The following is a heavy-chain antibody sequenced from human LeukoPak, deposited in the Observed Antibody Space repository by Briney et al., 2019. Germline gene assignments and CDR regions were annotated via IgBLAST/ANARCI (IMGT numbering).Heavy chain of an antibody. D-gene: IGHD6-13*01. CDR1: GGSISSYY. CDR3: AIAAAPRPDWYFDL. CDR2: IYYSGST. J-gene: IGHJ2*01. V-gene: IGHV4-59*12. Sequence: SETLSLTCTVSGGSISSYYWSWIRQPPGKGLEWIGYIYYSGSTNYNPSLKSRVTISVDTSKNQFSLKLSSVTAADTAVYYCAIAAAPRPDWYFDLWGRGTLVTVSS.